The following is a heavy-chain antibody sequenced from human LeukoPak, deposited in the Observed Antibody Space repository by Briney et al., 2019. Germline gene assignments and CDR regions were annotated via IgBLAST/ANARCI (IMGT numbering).Heavy chain of an antibody. CDR3: ARQSYYYYYMDV. V-gene: IGHV4-59*08. Sequence: PSETLSLTCTVSGGSISRYYWSWIRQPPGKGLEWIGYIYYSGSTNYNPSLKSRVTISVDTSKNQFSLKLSSVTAADTAVYYCARQSYYYYYMDVWGKGTTVTISS. CDR2: IYYSGST. J-gene: IGHJ6*03. CDR1: GGSISRYY.